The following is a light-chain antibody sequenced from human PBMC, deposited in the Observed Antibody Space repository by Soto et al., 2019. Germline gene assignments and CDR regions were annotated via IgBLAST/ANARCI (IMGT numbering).Light chain of an antibody. CDR2: GNS. Sequence: QSVLTQPPSVSGSPGQRVTISCTGSSSNIGAGYDVHWYQQLPGTAPKLLIYGNSNRPSGVPDRFSGSKSGTSASLAITGLQAEDEADYYCQYYASSLSGSNVFGTGTKVTVL. CDR1: SSNIGAGYD. V-gene: IGLV1-40*01. CDR3: QYYASSLSGSNV. J-gene: IGLJ1*01.